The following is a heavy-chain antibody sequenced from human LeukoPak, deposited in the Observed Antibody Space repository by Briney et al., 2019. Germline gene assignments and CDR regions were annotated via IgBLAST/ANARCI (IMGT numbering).Heavy chain of an antibody. Sequence: GASVKVSCKASGYTFTSYDINWVRQATGQGLEWMGWMNPNSGNTGYAQKFQGRVTMTRNTSISTAYMELSSLRAEDTAVYYCTKEGLGSGSSWSAWFDPWGQGTLVTVSS. CDR1: GYTFTSYD. CDR3: TKEGLGSGSSWSAWFDP. CDR2: MNPNSGNT. V-gene: IGHV1-8*01. D-gene: IGHD3-10*01. J-gene: IGHJ5*02.